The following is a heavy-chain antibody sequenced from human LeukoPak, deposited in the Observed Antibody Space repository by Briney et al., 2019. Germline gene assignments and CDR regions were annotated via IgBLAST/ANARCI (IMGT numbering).Heavy chain of an antibody. D-gene: IGHD4-23*01. J-gene: IGHJ2*01. CDR2: IYPGDSDT. Sequence: GESLKISCKGSGYSFTSYWIGWVRQMPGKGLKWMGIIYPGDSDTRYSPSFQGQVTISADKSINTAYVQWSSLKASDTAMYYCARRVVNNRNWYFNLWGRGTLVTVSS. V-gene: IGHV5-51*01. CDR1: GYSFTSYW. CDR3: ARRVVNNRNWYFNL.